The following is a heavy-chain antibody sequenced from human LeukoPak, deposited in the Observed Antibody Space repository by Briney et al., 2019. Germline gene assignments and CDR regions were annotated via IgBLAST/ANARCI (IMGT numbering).Heavy chain of an antibody. D-gene: IGHD3-22*01. Sequence: PGGSLRLSCAASGFTFSSYSMNWVRQAPGKGLEWVSSISNSSSCIYYAGSVKGRFTISRDNAKNSLYLQMNSLRAEDTAVYYCAREWSEHYYYDSSGYFIWGQGTLVTVSS. CDR2: ISNSSSCI. J-gene: IGHJ4*02. CDR3: AREWSEHYYYDSSGYFI. V-gene: IGHV3-21*01. CDR1: GFTFSSYS.